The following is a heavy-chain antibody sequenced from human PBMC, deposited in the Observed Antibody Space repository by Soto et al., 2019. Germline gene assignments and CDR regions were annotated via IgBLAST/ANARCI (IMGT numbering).Heavy chain of an antibody. Sequence: QVQLVQSGAEVRKPGSSVKVSCKASGGTFSRHAISWVRQAPGQGLEWMGGIIPMFGTANHAQKFQGRVTIIADESTSTAYMELSSLRSEDTAIYYCARGWGYDSSDYYYAYWGQGTVVIVSP. J-gene: IGHJ4*01. V-gene: IGHV1-69*01. CDR2: IIPMFGTA. D-gene: IGHD3-22*01. CDR3: ARGWGYDSSDYYYAY. CDR1: GGTFSRHA.